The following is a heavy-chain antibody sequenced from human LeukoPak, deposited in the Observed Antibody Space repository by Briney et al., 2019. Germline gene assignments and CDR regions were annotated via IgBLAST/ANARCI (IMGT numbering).Heavy chain of an antibody. D-gene: IGHD2-15*01. Sequence: GASVKVPCKASGYTFTSYGISWVRQAPGQGLEWMGWISAYNGNTNYAQKLQGRVTLTTDTSTSTAYMELRSLGSDDTAVYYCARRIAYCSGGSCYSAPYYYYYMDVWGKGTTVTVSS. V-gene: IGHV1-18*01. CDR3: ARRIAYCSGGSCYSAPYYYYYMDV. CDR2: ISAYNGNT. CDR1: GYTFTSYG. J-gene: IGHJ6*03.